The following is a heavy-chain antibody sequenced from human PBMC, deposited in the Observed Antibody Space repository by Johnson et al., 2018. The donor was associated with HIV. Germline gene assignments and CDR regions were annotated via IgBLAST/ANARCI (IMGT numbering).Heavy chain of an antibody. Sequence: QVQLVESGGGLVKPGGSLRLSCAASGFAFSDCYMSWIRQAPGKGLEWISYISSSDSTIYYADSVKGRFTISRDNANNSLYLQMNSLRAEDTAVYYCAKSSGDGFYDRGRNAFDIWGQGTMVTVSS. CDR3: AKSSGDGFYDRGRNAFDI. CDR1: GFAFSDCY. D-gene: IGHD3-22*01. CDR2: ISSSDSTI. V-gene: IGHV3-11*04. J-gene: IGHJ3*02.